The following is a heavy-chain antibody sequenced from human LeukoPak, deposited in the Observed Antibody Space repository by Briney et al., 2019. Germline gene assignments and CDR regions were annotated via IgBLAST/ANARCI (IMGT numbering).Heavy chain of an antibody. CDR1: GGSFSGYY. D-gene: IGHD6-19*01. V-gene: IGHV4-34*01. CDR3: ARGVSSGWALYYFDY. CDR2: INHSGST. Sequence: SETLSLTCAVYGGSFSGYYWSWIRQPPGKGLEWIGEINHSGSTNYNPSLKSRVTISVDTSKNQFSLKLSSVTAADTAVYHCARGVSSGWALYYFDYWGQGTLVTVSS. J-gene: IGHJ4*02.